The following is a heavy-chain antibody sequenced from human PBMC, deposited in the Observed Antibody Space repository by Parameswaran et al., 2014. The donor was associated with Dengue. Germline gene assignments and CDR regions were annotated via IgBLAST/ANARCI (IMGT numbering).Heavy chain of an antibody. D-gene: IGHD6-19*01. CDR3: ARETKQWRTYYYYGMDV. CDR2: INPNSGGT. J-gene: IGHJ6*02. V-gene: IGHV1-2*02. Sequence: WVRQAPGQGLEWMGWINPNSGGTNYAQKFQGRVTMTRDTSISTAYMELSRLRSDDTAVYYCARETKQWRTYYYYGMDVWGQGTTVTVSS.